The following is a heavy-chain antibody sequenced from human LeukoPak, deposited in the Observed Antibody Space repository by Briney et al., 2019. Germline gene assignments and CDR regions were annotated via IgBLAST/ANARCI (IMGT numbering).Heavy chain of an antibody. V-gene: IGHV3-23*01. Sequence: GGSLRLSCAVSGFTFSSYAMSWVRQAPGKGLEWVSTISNSDGTTYYADSVKGRFTISRDDSENTLSLQMNSLRAEDTAVYYCAKATGYLLWGQGTLVTASS. D-gene: IGHD1-14*01. CDR1: GFTFSSYA. CDR3: AKATGYLL. J-gene: IGHJ4*02. CDR2: ISNSDGTT.